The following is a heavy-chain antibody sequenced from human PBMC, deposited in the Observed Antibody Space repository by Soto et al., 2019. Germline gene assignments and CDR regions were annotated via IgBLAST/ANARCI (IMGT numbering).Heavy chain of an antibody. V-gene: IGHV4-59*01. CDR2: IYYSGST. CDR3: ARGIEYSSSSGYYYYGMDV. J-gene: IGHJ6*02. Sequence: SETLSLTCTVSGGSISSYYWSWIRQPPWKGLEWIGYIYYSGSTNYNPSLKSRVTISVDTSKNQFSLKLSSVTAADTAVYYCARGIEYSSSSGYYYYGMDVWGQGTTVTVSS. CDR1: GGSISSYY. D-gene: IGHD6-6*01.